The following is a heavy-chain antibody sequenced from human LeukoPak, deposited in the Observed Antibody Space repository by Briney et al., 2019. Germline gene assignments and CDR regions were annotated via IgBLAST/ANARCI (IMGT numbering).Heavy chain of an antibody. Sequence: SQTLSLTCTVSGGSISSGSYYWGWIRQPAGKGLEWIGRIYTSGSTNYNPSLKSRVTISVDTSKNQFSLKLSSVTAADTAVYYCARSPLGYCSSTSCYRGRAFDIWGQGTMVTVSS. CDR2: IYTSGST. CDR1: GGSISSGSYY. CDR3: ARSPLGYCSSTSCYRGRAFDI. V-gene: IGHV4-61*02. J-gene: IGHJ3*02. D-gene: IGHD2-2*02.